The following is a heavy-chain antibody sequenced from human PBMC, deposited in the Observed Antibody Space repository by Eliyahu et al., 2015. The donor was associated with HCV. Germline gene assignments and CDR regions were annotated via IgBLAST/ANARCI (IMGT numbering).Heavy chain of an antibody. V-gene: IGHV3-21*01. CDR1: GFTFXSYX. Sequence: EVQLVESGGGLVKPGGSLRLXCAASGFTFXSYXMNWVRQAPGKGLEWVSSISSSSSYIYYADSVKGRFTISRDNAKNSLYLQMNSLRAEDTAVYYCARGTITMVRGVIPSPFDYWGQGTLVTVSS. CDR3: ARGTITMVRGVIPSPFDY. D-gene: IGHD3-10*01. CDR2: ISSSSSYI. J-gene: IGHJ4*02.